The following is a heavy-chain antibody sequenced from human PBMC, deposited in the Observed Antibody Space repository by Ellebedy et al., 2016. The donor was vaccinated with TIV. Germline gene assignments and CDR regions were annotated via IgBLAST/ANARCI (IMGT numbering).Heavy chain of an antibody. V-gene: IGHV3-23*01. CDR1: GFTFSSYA. J-gene: IGHJ4*02. CDR3: ARGSRNTAMVPPFDY. CDR2: ILSGGGTT. Sequence: GESLKISCAASGFTFSSYAMSWVRQAPGKGPEWVSGILSGGGTTYYADSVKGRFTISRDNSKNTLYLQMNSLRAEDTAVYYCARGSRNTAMVPPFDYWGQGTLVTVSS. D-gene: IGHD5-18*01.